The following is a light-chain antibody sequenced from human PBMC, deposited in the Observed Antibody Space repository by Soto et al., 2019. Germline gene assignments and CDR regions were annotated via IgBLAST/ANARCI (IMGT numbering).Light chain of an antibody. CDR3: GTWDSSLSAYV. Sequence: QSVLPQLPSVSAAPGQKVTISCSGGSSNIGNNYVSWYQQLPGTAPKLLIYENNKRPSGIPDRFSGSKSGTSATLGITGLQTGDEADYYCGTWDSSLSAYVFGTGTKVTVL. CDR2: ENN. V-gene: IGLV1-51*02. CDR1: SSNIGNNY. J-gene: IGLJ1*01.